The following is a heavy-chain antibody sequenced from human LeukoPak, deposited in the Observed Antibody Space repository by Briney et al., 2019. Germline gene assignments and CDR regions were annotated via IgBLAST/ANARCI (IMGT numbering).Heavy chain of an antibody. CDR2: INPNSGGT. D-gene: IGHD1-26*01. Sequence: GASVKVSCKASGYTFTSYDINWVRQAPGHGLEWMGWINPNSGGTNYAQKFQGRVTMTRDTSISTAYMELSRLRSDDTAVYYCARDPRELSYAFDIWGQGTMVTVSS. CDR1: GYTFTSYD. V-gene: IGHV1-2*02. CDR3: ARDPRELSYAFDI. J-gene: IGHJ3*02.